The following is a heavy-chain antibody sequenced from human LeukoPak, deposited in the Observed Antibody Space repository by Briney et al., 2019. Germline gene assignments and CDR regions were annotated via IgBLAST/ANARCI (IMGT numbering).Heavy chain of an antibody. D-gene: IGHD2-15*01. V-gene: IGHV3-30*18. CDR1: GFTFSSYG. J-gene: IGHJ6*03. CDR2: ISYDGSNK. Sequence: GGSLRLSCAASGFTFSSYGMHWVRQAPGKGLEWVAVISYDGSNKYYADSVKGRFTISRDNSKNTLYLQMNSLRAEDTAVYYCAKDRATAGSASYYYYMDVWGKGTTVTVSS. CDR3: AKDRATAGSASYYYYMDV.